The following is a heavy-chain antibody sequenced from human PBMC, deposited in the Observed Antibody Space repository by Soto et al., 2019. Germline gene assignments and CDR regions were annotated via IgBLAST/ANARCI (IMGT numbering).Heavy chain of an antibody. Sequence: QVQLVQSGAEVKKPGASVKISCKASAYPFTSFYIHWVRQAPGQGLEWMGMINPSGGSTTYAQKFQGSVTLTRDTSTNTVYMELTGLKYDDTAMYFCAREGTDYGDYDYWGQGTLVIVSS. D-gene: IGHD4-17*01. CDR1: AYPFTSFY. J-gene: IGHJ4*02. CDR2: INPSGGST. CDR3: AREGTDYGDYDY. V-gene: IGHV1-46*01.